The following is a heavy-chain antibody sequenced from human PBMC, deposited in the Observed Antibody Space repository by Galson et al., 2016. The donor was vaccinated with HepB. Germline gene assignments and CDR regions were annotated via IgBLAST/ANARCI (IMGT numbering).Heavy chain of an antibody. Sequence: SLRLSCAASGFTFSSYGMHWVRQAPGKRLEWVAVIYFDGSKEYYADSVRGRLTISRDNSKNTVHLQMDSLRAEDTAVYYCARDYSAFYYGMDVWGTGTTVAVSS. CDR3: ARDYSAFYYGMDV. D-gene: IGHD2-21*01. CDR1: GFTFSSYG. CDR2: IYFDGSKE. V-gene: IGHV3-33*01. J-gene: IGHJ6*04.